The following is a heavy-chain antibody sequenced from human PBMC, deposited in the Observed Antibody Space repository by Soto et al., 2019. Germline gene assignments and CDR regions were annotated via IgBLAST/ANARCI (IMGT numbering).Heavy chain of an antibody. J-gene: IGHJ5*02. CDR1: GGSISSYY. CDR2: IYYSGST. D-gene: IGHD5-18*01. V-gene: IGHV4-59*08. Sequence: QVQLQESGPGLVKPSETLSLTCTVSGGSISSYYWSWIRQPPGKGLEWIGYIYYSGSTNYNPSLKSRVTISVDTSKNQFSLKLSSVTAADTAVYYWARLVWSYGTWFDPWCQGTLVTVSS. CDR3: ARLVWSYGTWFDP.